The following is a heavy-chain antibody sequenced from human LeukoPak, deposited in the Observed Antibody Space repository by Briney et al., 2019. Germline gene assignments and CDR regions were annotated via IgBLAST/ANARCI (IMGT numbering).Heavy chain of an antibody. CDR2: IYHSGSP. J-gene: IGHJ4*02. V-gene: IGHV4-4*02. Sequence: PSETLSLTCAVSGGSISSNNWWGWVRQPPGKGLESIGEIYHSGSPNYNPSLKSRVTISVDKSRNHFSLNLSSVTAADTAVYYCARVNINNWHSCDYWGQGTLVTVSS. D-gene: IGHD1-1*01. CDR1: GGSISSNNW. CDR3: ARVNINNWHSCDY.